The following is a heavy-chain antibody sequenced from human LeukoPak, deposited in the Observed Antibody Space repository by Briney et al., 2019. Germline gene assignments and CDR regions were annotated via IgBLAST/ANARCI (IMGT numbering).Heavy chain of an antibody. Sequence: SETLSLTCTVSGGSISSYYWSWIRQPPGKGLEWIGYIYYSGTPKYNPSLKSRVTISVDTSKNQFSLKLSSVTAADTAVYYRARHGGSYDFDFWGQGTLVTVSS. D-gene: IGHD1-26*01. CDR1: GGSISSYY. J-gene: IGHJ4*02. CDR3: ARHGGSYDFDF. CDR2: IYYSGTP. V-gene: IGHV4-59*08.